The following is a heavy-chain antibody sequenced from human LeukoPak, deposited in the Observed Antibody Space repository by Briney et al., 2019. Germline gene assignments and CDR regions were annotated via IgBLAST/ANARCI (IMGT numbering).Heavy chain of an antibody. Sequence: GGSLRLSCAASGFSFRNAWMSWVRQAPGKGLEWVAVISYDGSNKYYADSVKGRFTISRDNSKNTLYLQMNSLRAEDTAVYYCAKDIISGYSSRPQHWGQGTLVTVSS. CDR1: GFSFRNAW. J-gene: IGHJ1*01. CDR3: AKDIISGYSSRPQH. D-gene: IGHD6-13*01. V-gene: IGHV3-30*18. CDR2: ISYDGSNK.